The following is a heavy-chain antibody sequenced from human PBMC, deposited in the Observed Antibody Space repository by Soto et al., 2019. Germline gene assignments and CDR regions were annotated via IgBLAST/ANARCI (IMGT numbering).Heavy chain of an antibody. V-gene: IGHV1-58*01. CDR1: GFTFTSSA. CDR2: IVVGSGNT. CDR3: GAGRIVGATAYYYYYYGMDV. D-gene: IGHD1-26*01. Sequence: QMQLVQSGPEVKKPGTSVKVSCKASGFTFTSSAVQWVRQARGQRLEWIGWIVVGSGNTNYAQKFQERVTITREMSTSPASMELSSLRAEDTAVYYCGAGRIVGATAYYYYYYGMDVWGQGTTVTVSS. J-gene: IGHJ6*02.